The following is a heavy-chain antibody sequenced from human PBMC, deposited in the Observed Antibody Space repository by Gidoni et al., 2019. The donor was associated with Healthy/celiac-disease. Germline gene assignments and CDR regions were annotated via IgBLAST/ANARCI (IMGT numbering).Heavy chain of an antibody. V-gene: IGHV3-74*01. CDR2: IDSDGSST. Sequence: EVQLVESGGGLVQPGGSLRLPCAASGFTFSSYWMPWVRQAPGKGLVGVSRIDSDGSSTSYADSVKGRFTISRDNAKNTLYLQMNSLRAEDTAVYYCARGREDYYDSSGYLHWGQGTLVTVSS. CDR3: ARGREDYYDSSGYLH. J-gene: IGHJ4*02. D-gene: IGHD3-22*01. CDR1: GFTFSSYW.